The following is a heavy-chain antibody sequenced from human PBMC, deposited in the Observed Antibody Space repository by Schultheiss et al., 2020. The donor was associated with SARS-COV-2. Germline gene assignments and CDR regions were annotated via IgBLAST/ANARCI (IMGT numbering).Heavy chain of an antibody. V-gene: IGHV4-61*01. J-gene: IGHJ6*02. Sequence: SETLSLTCTVSGGSISSSSYYWGWIRQPPGKGLEWIGYIYYSGSTNYNPSLKSRVTISVDTSKNQFSLKLSSVTAADTAVYYCARDTPSWNDEDYYYGMDVWGQGTTVTVSS. D-gene: IGHD1-1*01. CDR3: ARDTPSWNDEDYYYGMDV. CDR1: GGSISSSSYY. CDR2: IYYSGST.